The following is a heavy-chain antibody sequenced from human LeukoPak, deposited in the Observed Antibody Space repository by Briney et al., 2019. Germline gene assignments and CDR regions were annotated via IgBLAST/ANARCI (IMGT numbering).Heavy chain of an antibody. CDR1: GYTFTGYY. CDR3: ARDTYYYDSSGYYYVGSFDI. J-gene: IGHJ3*02. CDR2: INPNSGGT. Sequence: ASVKVSCKASGYTFTGYYMHWVRQAPGQGLEWMGWINPNSGGTNYAQKFQGRVTMTRDTSISTAYMELSRLRSDDTAVYYCARDTYYYDSSGYYYVGSFDIWGQGTMVTVS. V-gene: IGHV1-2*02. D-gene: IGHD3-22*01.